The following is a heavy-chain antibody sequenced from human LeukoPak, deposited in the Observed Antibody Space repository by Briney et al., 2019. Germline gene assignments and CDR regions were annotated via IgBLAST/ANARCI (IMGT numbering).Heavy chain of an antibody. CDR1: GFTFSSYW. V-gene: IGHV3-74*01. J-gene: IGHJ4*02. CDR2: INSEGSST. CDR3: ARDPHYGDYEVLDY. Sequence: TGGSLRLSCAASGFTFSSYWMHWVRQAPGKGLVWVSRINSEGSSTSYAESVKGRFTISRDNAKNTLYLQMNSLRAEDTAVYYCARDPHYGDYEVLDYWGQGTLVTVSS. D-gene: IGHD4-17*01.